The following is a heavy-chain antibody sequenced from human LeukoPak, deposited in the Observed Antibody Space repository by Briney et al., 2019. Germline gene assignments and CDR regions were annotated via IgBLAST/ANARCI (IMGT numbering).Heavy chain of an antibody. CDR1: AGSLSGYY. J-gene: IGHJ4*02. CDR3: ARLGAGPTYYDFWSGYSSFYFDY. Sequence: SETLSLTCAVYAGSLSGYYWTWIRQPPGKGLEWIGEVNYSGGTNYNPSLQGRVIVSIDTSKNQFSLKLSSVTAADTAVYYCARLGAGPTYYDFWSGYSSFYFDYWGQGTLVTVSS. D-gene: IGHD3-3*01. CDR2: VNYSGGT. V-gene: IGHV4-34*01.